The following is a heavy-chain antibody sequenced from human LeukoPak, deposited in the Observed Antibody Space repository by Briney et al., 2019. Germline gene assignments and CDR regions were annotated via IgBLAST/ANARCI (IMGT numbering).Heavy chain of an antibody. Sequence: SSETLSPTCTVSGGSISSSSYYWGWIRQPPGKGLEWIGSIYYSGSTYYNPSLKSRVTISADTSKNQFSLKLSSVTAADTAVYYCARVAVAGCFDYWGQGTLVTVSS. CDR1: GGSISSSSYY. CDR3: ARVAVAGCFDY. D-gene: IGHD6-19*01. V-gene: IGHV4-39*07. CDR2: IYYSGST. J-gene: IGHJ4*02.